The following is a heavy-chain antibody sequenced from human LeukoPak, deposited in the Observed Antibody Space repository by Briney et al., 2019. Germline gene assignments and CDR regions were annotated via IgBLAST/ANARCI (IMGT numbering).Heavy chain of an antibody. J-gene: IGHJ5*02. CDR1: GFTFSSYW. Sequence: GGSLRLTCVASGFTFSSYWMSWVRQAPGKGLEWVAKINRDGSEKYYVDSVKGRFTISTDNAKNSLYLQMNSLRAEDTAVYYCARNPRGDWFDPWGQGTLVTVSS. V-gene: IGHV3-7*05. CDR3: ARNPRGDWFDP. CDR2: INRDGSEK. D-gene: IGHD3-16*01.